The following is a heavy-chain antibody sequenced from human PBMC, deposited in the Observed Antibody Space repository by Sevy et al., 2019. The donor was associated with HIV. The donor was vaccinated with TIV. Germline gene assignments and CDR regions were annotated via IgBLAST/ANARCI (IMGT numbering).Heavy chain of an antibody. CDR1: GYSFSSHW. CDR3: ATSRSGYFDSSGYYIY. J-gene: IGHJ4*02. V-gene: IGHV5-51*01. D-gene: IGHD3-22*01. CDR2: VLPEDSST. Sequence: GESLKFSCKGSGYSFSSHWIGWVRHMPGKGLEWMGIVLPEDSSTRYSPSFEGQVTFSADKSTSTAYLQWSSLKASDTAIYYCATSRSGYFDSSGYYIYWGQGTLVTVSS.